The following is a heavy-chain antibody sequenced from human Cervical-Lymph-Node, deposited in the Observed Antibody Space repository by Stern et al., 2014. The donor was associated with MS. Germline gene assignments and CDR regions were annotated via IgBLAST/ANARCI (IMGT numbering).Heavy chain of an antibody. CDR3: ARQYIDDIYGSGSYYPISHFDY. Sequence: QLQLQESGPGLVKPSETLSLTCTVSGGSISSSSYYWGWIRQPPGKGLEWIGSIFYSGSTDYNPSLQSRVTLSVDTSKNPFSPTRSSVTAADTAVYYCARQYIDDIYGSGSYYPISHFDYWGQGTLVTVSS. CDR2: IFYSGST. D-gene: IGHD3-10*01. J-gene: IGHJ4*02. V-gene: IGHV4-39*01. CDR1: GGSISSSSYY.